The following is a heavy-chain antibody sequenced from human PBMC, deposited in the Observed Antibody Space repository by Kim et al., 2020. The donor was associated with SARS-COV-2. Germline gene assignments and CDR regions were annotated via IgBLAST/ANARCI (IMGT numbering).Heavy chain of an antibody. V-gene: IGHV4-34*01. J-gene: IGHJ6*02. CDR2: IKHRGST. CDR3: ARGRAGVVPSPILGIGPHYDYYAMDV. Sequence: SETLSLTCAVYGGSFSGYHWSWICQPQGKGLEWIGEIKHRGSTNYKPSLKSRVTMSVDTSKSQFSLKLRSVTAADTAVYYCARGRAGVVPSPILGIGPHYDYYAMDVWGQGTTVTVSS. CDR1: GGSFSGYH. D-gene: IGHD2-2*02.